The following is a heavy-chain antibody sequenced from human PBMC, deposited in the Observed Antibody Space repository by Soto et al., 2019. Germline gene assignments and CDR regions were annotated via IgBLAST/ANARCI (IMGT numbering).Heavy chain of an antibody. D-gene: IGHD3-22*01. CDR3: ARGSGYTAIDF. CDR2: IYHSGST. V-gene: IGHV4-30-2*01. J-gene: IGHJ4*01. CDR1: GGSISSGGYS. Sequence: SETLSLTCAVSGGSISSGGYSWSWIRQPPGKGLEWIGYIYHSGSTYYNPSLKSRVTISVDRSKNQFSLKLSSVTAADTAIYYCARGSGYTAIDFWGQGTLVTVSS.